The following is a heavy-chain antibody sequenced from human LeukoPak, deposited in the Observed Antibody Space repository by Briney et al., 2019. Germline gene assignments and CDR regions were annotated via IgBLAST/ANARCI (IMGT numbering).Heavy chain of an antibody. Sequence: SQTLSLICTVTGGSISSGDDYWSWIRQPAGKELEWVGHIYSSGSTNYNPSLKSRVTISVDTSKNQFSLNLNSVPAADTAVYYCARGQCGGNCAFALYFDLWGRGTLVTVSS. CDR2: IYSSGST. CDR1: GGSISSGDDY. V-gene: IGHV4-61*09. D-gene: IGHD2-21*02. J-gene: IGHJ2*01. CDR3: ARGQCGGNCAFALYFDL.